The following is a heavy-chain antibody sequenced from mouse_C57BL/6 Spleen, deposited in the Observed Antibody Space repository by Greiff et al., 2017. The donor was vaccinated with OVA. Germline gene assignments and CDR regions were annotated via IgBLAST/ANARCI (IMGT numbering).Heavy chain of an antibody. D-gene: IGHD2-4*01. CDR2: IDPNSGGT. CDR1: GYTFTSYW. J-gene: IGHJ3*01. Sequence: QVQLQQPGAELVKPGASVKLSCKASGYTFTSYWMHWVKQRPGRGLEWIGRIDPNSGGTKYNEKFKSKATLTADTPSSTAYMQLRSLTSEDSAVYYCAREGDYDDWFADRGQGTLVTVSA. V-gene: IGHV1-72*01. CDR3: AREGDYDDWFAD.